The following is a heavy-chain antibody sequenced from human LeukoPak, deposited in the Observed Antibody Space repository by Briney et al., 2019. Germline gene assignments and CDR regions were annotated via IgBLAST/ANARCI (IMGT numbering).Heavy chain of an antibody. D-gene: IGHD5-18*01. V-gene: IGHV4-39*07. J-gene: IGHJ4*02. CDR1: GGSISSTSDY. CDR2: IYYGGST. CDR3: ARVPARPETAVGYYFDY. Sequence: PSETLSLTCTVSGGSISSTSDYWGWIRQPPGKGLEWIGNIYYGGSTYYNPSLKSRVTISVDTSKNQFSLKLNSVTAADTAVYYCARVPARPETAVGYYFDYWGQGTLVTVSS.